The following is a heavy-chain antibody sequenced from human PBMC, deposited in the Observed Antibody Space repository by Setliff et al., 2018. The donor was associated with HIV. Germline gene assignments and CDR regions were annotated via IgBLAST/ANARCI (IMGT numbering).Heavy chain of an antibody. CDR1: GGTFSSYA. Sequence: GASVKVSCKASGGTFSSYAISWLRQAPGQGLEWMGWISAYNGDTQSTQRFQGRVTMTTDSSTNTAYMEVRSLRSDDTAVYYCARNSFPRAVTGTGPLFDYWGQGTLVTVSS. J-gene: IGHJ4*02. CDR3: ARNSFPRAVTGTGPLFDY. V-gene: IGHV1-18*01. CDR2: ISAYNGDT. D-gene: IGHD6-19*01.